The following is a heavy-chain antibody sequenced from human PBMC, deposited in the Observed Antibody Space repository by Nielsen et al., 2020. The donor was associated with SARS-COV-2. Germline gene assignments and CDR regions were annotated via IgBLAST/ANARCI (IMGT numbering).Heavy chain of an antibody. D-gene: IGHD6-6*01. V-gene: IGHV4-39*07. Sequence: SETLSLTCTVSGGSISNSIYYWGWIRQPPGKGLEWISSIYYTGNTYYNPSLKSRVTLSVDTSKNLFSLRLNSVTTADTAVYYCARVVSSSPWGALDIWGQGTMVTVSS. CDR2: IYYTGNT. J-gene: IGHJ3*02. CDR3: ARVVSSSPWGALDI. CDR1: GGSISNSIYY.